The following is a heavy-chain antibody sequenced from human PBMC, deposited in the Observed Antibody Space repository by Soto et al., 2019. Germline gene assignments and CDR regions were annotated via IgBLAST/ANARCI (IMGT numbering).Heavy chain of an antibody. CDR2: INHSGST. V-gene: IGHV4-34*01. Sequence: SETLSLTCAVYGGSFSGYYWSWIRQPPGKGLEWIGEINHSGSTNYNPSLKSRVTISVDTSKNQFSLKLSSVTAADTAVYYCARGRSTVTQFSRYYYYMDVWRKGTTVTVS. CDR1: GGSFSGYY. CDR3: ARGRSTVTQFSRYYYYMDV. D-gene: IGHD4-17*01. J-gene: IGHJ6*03.